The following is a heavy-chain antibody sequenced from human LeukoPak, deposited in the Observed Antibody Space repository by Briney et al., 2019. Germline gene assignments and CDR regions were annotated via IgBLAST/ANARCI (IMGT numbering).Heavy chain of an antibody. CDR1: GFTFSSYE. Sequence: PGGSLRLSCAASGFTFSSYEMSWVRQAPGKGLEWVSYISSSGSTIYYADSVKGRFTISRDNAKNSLYLQMNSLRAEDTAVYYCARVYSNYVYDAFDIWGQGTMVTVSS. V-gene: IGHV3-48*03. CDR3: ARVYSNYVYDAFDI. CDR2: ISSSGSTI. J-gene: IGHJ3*02. D-gene: IGHD4-11*01.